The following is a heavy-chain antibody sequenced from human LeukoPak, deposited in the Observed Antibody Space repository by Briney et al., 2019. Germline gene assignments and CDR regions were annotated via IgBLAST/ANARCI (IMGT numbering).Heavy chain of an antibody. CDR2: ISWNSGSM. V-gene: IGHV3-9*03. J-gene: IGHJ3*02. Sequence: GGSLRLSCAASGFTFDDYATHWVRQAPGKGLEWVSGISWNSGSMVYADSVKGRFTISRDNVKNSLYLQMNSLRTEDMALYYCAKARTGTDDAFDIWGQGTMVTVSS. CDR3: AKARTGTDDAFDI. D-gene: IGHD1-1*01. CDR1: GFTFDDYA.